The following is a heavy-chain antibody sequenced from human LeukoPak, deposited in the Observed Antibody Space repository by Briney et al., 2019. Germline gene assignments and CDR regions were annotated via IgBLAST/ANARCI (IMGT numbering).Heavy chain of an antibody. CDR2: IWYDGSKK. D-gene: IGHD1-26*01. V-gene: IGHV3-33*01. CDR3: AREGGILSRMDV. CDR1: GFTFRSAG. Sequence: TGGSLRLSCEASGFTFRSAGMHWVRQAPGKGLEWVAVIWYDGSKKYYADSVKGRFTISRDDSKNTLYLQMNSLRAEDTALYYCAREGGILSRMDVWGQGTTVTVSS. J-gene: IGHJ6*02.